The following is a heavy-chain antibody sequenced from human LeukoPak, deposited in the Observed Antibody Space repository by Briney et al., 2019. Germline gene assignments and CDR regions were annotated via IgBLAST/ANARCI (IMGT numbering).Heavy chain of an antibody. J-gene: IGHJ4*02. CDR1: GFTFSSFT. Sequence: GGSLRLSCAASGFTFSSFTLHWVRQAPGKGLEWVAVISYDRRNEFYADSVRGRFTISRDKSKNTLSLQMNSLRGEDTAVYYCAREYYSGWYDYWGQGTLVTVSS. CDR2: ISYDRRNE. D-gene: IGHD6-19*01. V-gene: IGHV3-30*04. CDR3: AREYYSGWYDY.